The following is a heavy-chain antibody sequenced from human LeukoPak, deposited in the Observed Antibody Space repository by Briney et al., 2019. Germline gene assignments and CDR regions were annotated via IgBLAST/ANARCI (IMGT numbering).Heavy chain of an antibody. D-gene: IGHD3-10*01. V-gene: IGHV3-74*01. CDR1: GFTFSNYW. CDR2: ISTDGNTI. CDR3: ARHQAGAFDI. J-gene: IGHJ3*02. Sequence: PGGSLRLSCAASGFTFSNYWMSWVRQAPGKGLVWVSRISTDGNTITYADSVKGRFTIPRDNAKNTLNVQMNSLRVEDTAVYYCARHQAGAFDIWGQGTMVTVSS.